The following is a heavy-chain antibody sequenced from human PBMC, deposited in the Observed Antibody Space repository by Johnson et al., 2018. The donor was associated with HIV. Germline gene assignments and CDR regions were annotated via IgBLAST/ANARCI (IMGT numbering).Heavy chain of an antibody. V-gene: IGHV3-20*04. CDR2: INWNGGST. Sequence: VQLVESGGGVVRPGGSLRLSCAASGFTFDDSGMSWVRQAPGKGLEWVSGINWNGGSTGYADSVKGRFTISRDNAKKSLYLQMNSLRAEDTAVYYCAKDERQMGGWSHAFDIWGQGTMVTVSS. J-gene: IGHJ3*02. D-gene: IGHD3-16*01. CDR1: GFTFDDSG. CDR3: AKDERQMGGWSHAFDI.